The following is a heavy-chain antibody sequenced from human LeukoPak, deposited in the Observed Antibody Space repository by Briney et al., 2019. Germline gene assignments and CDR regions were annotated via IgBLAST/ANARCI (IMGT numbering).Heavy chain of an antibody. J-gene: IGHJ5*02. CDR3: ARDQQFGIAAVDSWFDP. D-gene: IGHD6-13*01. Sequence: ASVEVSCKASGYSFTNYGFNWVRQAPGQGLEWLGWISAYNGHTIYGQKFQGKVTMTTDTSTSTAYMELRNLMSDDTAVYYCARDQQFGIAAVDSWFDPWGQRTVIIVSS. CDR1: GYSFTNYG. V-gene: IGHV1-18*01. CDR2: ISAYNGHT.